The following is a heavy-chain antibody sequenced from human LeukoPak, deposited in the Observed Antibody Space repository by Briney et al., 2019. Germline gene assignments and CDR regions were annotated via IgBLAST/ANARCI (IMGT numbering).Heavy chain of an antibody. Sequence: KPSETLSLTCTVSGGSISSSSYYWGWIRQPPGKGLEWIGSIYYSGSTYYNPSLKSRVTISVDTSKNQFSLKLSSVTAADTAVYYCARRAGAGAIDYWGQGTLVTVSS. CDR1: GGSISSSSYY. J-gene: IGHJ4*02. V-gene: IGHV4-39*01. CDR3: ARRAGAGAIDY. D-gene: IGHD6-19*01. CDR2: IYYSGST.